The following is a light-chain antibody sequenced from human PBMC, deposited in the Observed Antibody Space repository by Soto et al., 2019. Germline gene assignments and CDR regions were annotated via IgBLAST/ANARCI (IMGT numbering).Light chain of an antibody. V-gene: IGKV1-5*01. J-gene: IGKJ1*01. CDR1: QSISSW. Sequence: QITQSPSTLAASVGDRSTITCRASQSISSWLAWYQQKPGKAPKLLIYDASSLESGVPSRFSGSGSGTEFTLTISSLQPDDFATYYCQQYNSYWTFGQGTKADIK. CDR3: QQYNSYWT. CDR2: DAS.